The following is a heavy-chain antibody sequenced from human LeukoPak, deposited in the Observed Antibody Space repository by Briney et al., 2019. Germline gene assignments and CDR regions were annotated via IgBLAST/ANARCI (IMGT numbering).Heavy chain of an antibody. CDR2: IDPSDSYT. V-gene: IGHV5-10-1*01. CDR1: GYSFTSYW. J-gene: IGHJ4*02. Sequence: GESLKISCKGSGYSFTSYWISWVRQMRGKGLEWMGRIDPSDSYTNYSPSFQGHVTISADKSISTAYLQWSSLKASDTAMYYCARARYYSSSWPHFDYWGQGTLVTVSS. CDR3: ARARYYSSSWPHFDY. D-gene: IGHD6-13*01.